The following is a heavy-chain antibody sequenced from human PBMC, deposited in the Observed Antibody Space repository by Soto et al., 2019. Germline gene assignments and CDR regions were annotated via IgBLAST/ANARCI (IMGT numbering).Heavy chain of an antibody. Sequence: KPEETLCMTGAVDGGSFSGYYVSWIRQRTGKGLEWIGEINHSGSTNYNPSLKSRVTISVDTAKHQFSLKLSSVTAADTAVYYCARGRSTVTIVSLLRTKTWFHPWAHGTPVT. CDR2: INHSGST. CDR1: GGSFSGYY. V-gene: IGHV4-34*01. D-gene: IGHD4-17*01. J-gene: IGHJ5*02. CDR3: ARGRSTVTIVSLLRTKTWFHP.